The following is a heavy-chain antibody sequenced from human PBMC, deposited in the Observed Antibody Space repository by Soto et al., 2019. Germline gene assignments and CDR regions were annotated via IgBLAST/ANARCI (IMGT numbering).Heavy chain of an antibody. CDR2: IYYSGST. Sequence: TLSLTCTVSGGSISSGDYYWSWIRQPPGKGLEWIGYIYYSGSTYYNPSLKSRVTISVDTSKNQFSLKLSSVTAADTAVYYCARVSIVVVPAANFWFDPWGQGTLVTVSS. CDR1: GGSISSGDYY. CDR3: ARVSIVVVPAANFWFDP. J-gene: IGHJ5*02. V-gene: IGHV4-30-4*01. D-gene: IGHD2-2*01.